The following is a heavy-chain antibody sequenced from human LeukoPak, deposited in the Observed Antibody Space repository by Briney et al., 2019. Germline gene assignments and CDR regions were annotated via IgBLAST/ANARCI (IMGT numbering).Heavy chain of an antibody. D-gene: IGHD5-12*01. CDR2: ISAYNGNT. J-gene: IGHJ5*02. Sequence: ASVKVSCEASGYTFTSYGISWVRQAPGQGLEWMGWISAYNGNTNYAQKLQGRVTMTTDTSTSTAYMELRSLRSDDTAVYYCARISFGGYDYVYWFDPWGQGTLVTVSS. V-gene: IGHV1-18*01. CDR3: ARISFGGYDYVYWFDP. CDR1: GYTFTSYG.